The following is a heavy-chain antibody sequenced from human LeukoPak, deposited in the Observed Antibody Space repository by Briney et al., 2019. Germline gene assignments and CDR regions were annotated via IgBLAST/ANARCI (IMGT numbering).Heavy chain of an antibody. D-gene: IGHD2-21*02. V-gene: IGHV3-15*01. CDR1: GFTFSNAW. CDR2: IKSKTDGGTT. J-gene: IGHJ6*02. Sequence: GGSLRLSCAASGFTFSNAWMSWVRQAPGKGLEWVGRIKSKTDGGTTDYAAPVKGRFTISRDDSKNTLYLQMNSLKTEDTAVYYCTTQYCGGDCCVYYYGMDVWGQGTTVTVSS. CDR3: TTQYCGGDCCVYYYGMDV.